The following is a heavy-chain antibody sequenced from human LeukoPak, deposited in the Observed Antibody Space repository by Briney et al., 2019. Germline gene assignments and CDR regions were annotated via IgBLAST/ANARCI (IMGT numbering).Heavy chain of an antibody. V-gene: IGHV5-51*01. J-gene: IGHJ4*02. Sequence: GQSLEISCEGSTYNFTSFWIGWVRQMSGKGPEWMGIINPSDSYARYSPSFQGQVTISVDKSISTAYLQWDSLKASDTAMYYCARLVSRGVEVADKLPDYWGQGTLVTVSS. CDR2: INPSDSYA. CDR3: ARLVSRGVEVADKLPDY. CDR1: TYNFTSFW. D-gene: IGHD6-19*01.